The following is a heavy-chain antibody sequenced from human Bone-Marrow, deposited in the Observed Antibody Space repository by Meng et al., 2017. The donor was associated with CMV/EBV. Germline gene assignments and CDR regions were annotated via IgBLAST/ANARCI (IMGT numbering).Heavy chain of an antibody. CDR2: INHSGST. D-gene: IGHD3-16*02. CDR1: GGSFSGYY. J-gene: IGHJ4*02. CDR3: ATSPYDYVWGSYRPYGGLDY. V-gene: IGHV4-34*01. Sequence: SETLSLTCAVYGGSFSGYYWSWIRQPPGKGLEWIGEINHSGSTNYNPSLKSRVTISVDTSKNQFSLKLSSVTAADTAVYYCATSPYDYVWGSYRPYGGLDYWGQGTLVIVSS.